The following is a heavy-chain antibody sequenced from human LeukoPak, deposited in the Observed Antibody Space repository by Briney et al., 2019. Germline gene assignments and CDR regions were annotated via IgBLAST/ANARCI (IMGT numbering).Heavy chain of an antibody. CDR3: ARDKDYYGSVPGGYYYGMDV. Sequence: ASVTVSCKASGYTFTSYGISWVRQAPGQGLEWMGWISAYNGNTNYAQKLQGRVTMTTDTSTSTAYMELRSLRSDDTAVYYCARDKDYYGSVPGGYYYGMDVWGQGTTVTVSS. D-gene: IGHD3-10*01. V-gene: IGHV1-18*01. J-gene: IGHJ6*02. CDR1: GYTFTSYG. CDR2: ISAYNGNT.